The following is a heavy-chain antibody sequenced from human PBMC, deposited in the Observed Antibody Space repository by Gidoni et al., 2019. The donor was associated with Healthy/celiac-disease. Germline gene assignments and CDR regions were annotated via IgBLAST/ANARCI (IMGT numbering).Heavy chain of an antibody. CDR2: IYYCGST. CDR1: GGPLSSSSYY. D-gene: IGHD6-19*01. CDR3: ARLVGSGWYRFFDY. J-gene: IGHJ4*02. Sequence: QLQLQESGPGLVKPSETLSPTCTVPGGPLSSSSYYWGWIRQPPGKGLEWIGSIYYCGSTYYNPSLKSRVTISVDTSKNQFSLKLSSVTAADTAVYYCARLVGSGWYRFFDYWGQGTLVTVSS. V-gene: IGHV4-39*01.